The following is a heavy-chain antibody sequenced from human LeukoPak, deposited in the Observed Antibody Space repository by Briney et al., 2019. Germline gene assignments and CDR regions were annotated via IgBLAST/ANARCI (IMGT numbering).Heavy chain of an antibody. D-gene: IGHD6-13*01. J-gene: IGHJ6*02. CDR1: GFTFSSYW. CDR2: INSDGSST. V-gene: IGHV3-74*01. Sequence: GGSLRLSCAASGFTFSSYWMHWVRQAPGKGLVWVSRINSDGSSTSYADSVKGRFTISRNNAKNTLYLQMNSLRAEDTAVYYCARVLSSSSRRYYGMDVWGQGTTVTVSS. CDR3: ARVLSSSSRRYYGMDV.